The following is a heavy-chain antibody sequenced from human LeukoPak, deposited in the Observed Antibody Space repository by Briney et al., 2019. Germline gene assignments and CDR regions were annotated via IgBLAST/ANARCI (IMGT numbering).Heavy chain of an antibody. Sequence: SGGSLRLSCAASGFTFSSYSMNWVRQAPGKGLEWVSSISSSSSYIYYADSVKGRFTISRDNAKNSLYLQMDSLRAEDTAVYYCARDLMVYADSWYYFDYWGQGTLVTVSS. V-gene: IGHV3-21*01. CDR1: GFTFSSYS. CDR2: ISSSSSYI. CDR3: ARDLMVYADSWYYFDY. J-gene: IGHJ4*02. D-gene: IGHD2-8*01.